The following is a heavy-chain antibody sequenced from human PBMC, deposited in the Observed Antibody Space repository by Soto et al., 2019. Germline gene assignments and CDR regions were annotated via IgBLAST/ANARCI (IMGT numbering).Heavy chain of an antibody. CDR1: GFTFSSYA. J-gene: IGHJ4*02. Sequence: PGGSLRLSCAASGFTFSSYAMHWVRQAPGKGLEWVAVISYDGSNKYYADSVKGRFTISRDNSKNTLYLQMNSLRAEDTAVFYCAKERSSGWSFDYWGQGT. CDR3: AKERSSGWSFDY. D-gene: IGHD6-19*01. V-gene: IGHV3-30-3*01. CDR2: ISYDGSNK.